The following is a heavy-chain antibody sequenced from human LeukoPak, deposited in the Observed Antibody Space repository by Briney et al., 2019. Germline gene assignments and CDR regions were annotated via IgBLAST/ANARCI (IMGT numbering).Heavy chain of an antibody. CDR2: INANAGST. CDR1: GFAFNFFA. V-gene: IGHV3-23*01. CDR3: AKPISGGLAVTADWFDP. J-gene: IGHJ5*02. Sequence: GGSLRPSCAASGFAFNFFAMSWVRQAPGKGLEWISTINANAGSTYYADSVKARFTISSDNSKHTLYLQLNSLRAEDTAVYTCAKPISGGLAVTADWFDPWGQGTLVTVSS. D-gene: IGHD2-21*02.